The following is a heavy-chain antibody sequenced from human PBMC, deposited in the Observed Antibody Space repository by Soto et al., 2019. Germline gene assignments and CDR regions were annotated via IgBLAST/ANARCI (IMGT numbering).Heavy chain of an antibody. D-gene: IGHD3-10*02. Sequence: QVQLVQSGAVVKKPGASVKVSCKASGYTFTSYGIGWVRQAPGQGLAWMGWINTNNGNTNSAQRLQGRVTMTADTSTRTAYMELRSLRSDDTAIYYCARDLLCSLDVWGQGTMVTISS. J-gene: IGHJ3*01. CDR2: INTNNGNT. CDR3: ARDLLCSLDV. CDR1: GYTFTSYG. V-gene: IGHV1-18*01.